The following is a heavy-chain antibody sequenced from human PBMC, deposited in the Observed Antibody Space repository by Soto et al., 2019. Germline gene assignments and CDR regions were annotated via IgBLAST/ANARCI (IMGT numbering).Heavy chain of an antibody. J-gene: IGHJ6*02. CDR2: IIPIFGTA. D-gene: IGHD6-19*01. CDR1: GGTFSSYA. V-gene: IGHV1-69*01. Sequence: QVQLVQSGAEVKKPGSSVKVSCKASGGTFSSYAISWVRQAPGQGLEWMGGIIPIFGTANYAQKFQGRVTITADESTSTAYMELSSLRSEDTAVYDWARELAGIAVAGHYDYYGMDVWGQGTTVTVSS. CDR3: ARELAGIAVAGHYDYYGMDV.